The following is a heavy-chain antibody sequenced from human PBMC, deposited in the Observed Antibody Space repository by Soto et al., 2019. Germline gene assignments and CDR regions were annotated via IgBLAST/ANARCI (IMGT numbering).Heavy chain of an antibody. CDR3: ARGGEPLGYYGLDV. J-gene: IGHJ6*02. CDR2: MYYTGVT. CDR1: GGSVRSGNHF. V-gene: IGHV4-61*01. Sequence: SETLSLTCSVSGGSVRSGNHFWDWIRQPPGRGLEWLGYMYYTGVTNYNPSLKSRVSMSVDTSKDQFSLNLTSLTAADTAVYYCARGGEPLGYYGLDVWGQGTTVTVSS.